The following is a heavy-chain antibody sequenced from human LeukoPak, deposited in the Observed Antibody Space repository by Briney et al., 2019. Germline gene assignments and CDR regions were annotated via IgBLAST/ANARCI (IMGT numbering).Heavy chain of an antibody. CDR1: GFPFDDYA. CDR3: SSATEDF. J-gene: IGHJ4*02. D-gene: IGHD2-15*01. V-gene: IGHV3-9*01. CDR2: IGWNGDSI. Sequence: GGSLRLSCAASGFPFDDYAMHWVRQAPGKGLEWVAGIGWNGDSIDYADSVKGRFTISRDNAKNSLYLQMNSLRAEDTALYYCSSATEDFWGQGTLVTVSS.